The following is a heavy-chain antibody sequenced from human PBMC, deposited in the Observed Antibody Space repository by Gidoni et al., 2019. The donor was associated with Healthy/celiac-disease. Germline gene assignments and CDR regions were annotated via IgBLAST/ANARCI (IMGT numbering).Heavy chain of an antibody. CDR3: AAGYCSSTSCYAGDYYYYYGMDV. J-gene: IGHJ6*02. D-gene: IGHD2-2*01. V-gene: IGHV1-18*01. Sequence: GQGLEWMGWISAYNGNTNYAQKLQGRVTMTTDTSTSTAYMELRSLRSDDTAVYYCAAGYCSSTSCYAGDYYYYYGMDVWGQGTTVTVSS. CDR2: ISAYNGNT.